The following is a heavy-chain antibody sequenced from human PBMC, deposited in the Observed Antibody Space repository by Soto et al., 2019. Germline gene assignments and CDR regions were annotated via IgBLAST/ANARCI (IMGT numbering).Heavy chain of an antibody. CDR2: IYYTGST. CDR1: GGSISSYY. V-gene: IGHV4-59*01. D-gene: IGHD3-10*01. CDR3: ARAPAPGTYYYGMDV. Sequence: QVQLQESGPGLVKPSETLSLTCTVSGGSISSYYWTWIRQSPAKELEWIGYIYYTGSTKYNPSLASRVTISIDTSKNQFSLNLRSVTAADTAVYYCARAPAPGTYYYGMDVWGQGTTVTVSS. J-gene: IGHJ6*02.